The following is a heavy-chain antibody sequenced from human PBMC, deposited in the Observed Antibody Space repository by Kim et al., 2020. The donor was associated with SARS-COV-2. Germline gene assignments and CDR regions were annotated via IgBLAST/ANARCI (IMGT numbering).Heavy chain of an antibody. V-gene: IGHV3-21*01. D-gene: IGHD6-19*01. J-gene: IGHJ4*02. CDR3: ARAHTAIAVAGTSFDY. Sequence: SVKGRFTISRDNAKNSLYLQMNSLRAEDTAVYYCARAHTAIAVAGTSFDYWGQGTLVTVSS.